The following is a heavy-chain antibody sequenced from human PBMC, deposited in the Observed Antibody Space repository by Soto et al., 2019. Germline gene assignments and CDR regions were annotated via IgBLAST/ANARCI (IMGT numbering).Heavy chain of an antibody. CDR3: ARDPSRSLKGGAMVRGAKGCSHPYGMDV. J-gene: IGHJ6*02. Sequence: QVQLVQSGAEVKKPGSSVKVSCKASGGTFSSYTISWVRQAPGQGLEWMGRIIPILGIANYAQKFQGRVTITADKSTRAAYMELSSLRSEDTAVYYCARDPSRSLKGGAMVRGAKGCSHPYGMDVWGQGTTGTVSS. CDR1: GGTFSSYT. V-gene: IGHV1-69*08. CDR2: IIPILGIA. D-gene: IGHD3-10*01.